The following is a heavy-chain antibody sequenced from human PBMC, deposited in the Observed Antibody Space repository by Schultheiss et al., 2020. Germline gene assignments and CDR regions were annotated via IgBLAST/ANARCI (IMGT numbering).Heavy chain of an antibody. D-gene: IGHD2-2*02. CDR3: ASSGGYCSRTTCSTWDY. V-gene: IGHV3-7*01. CDR2: IKQDGSEK. Sequence: GGSLRLSCVASGFAFSSYWMTWVRQAPGKGLEWVANIKQDGSEKYYVDSVKGRFTISRDNAKNSLFLQMNSLRAEDTAVYYCASSGGYCSRTTCSTWDYWGQGTLVTVSS. J-gene: IGHJ4*02. CDR1: GFAFSSYW.